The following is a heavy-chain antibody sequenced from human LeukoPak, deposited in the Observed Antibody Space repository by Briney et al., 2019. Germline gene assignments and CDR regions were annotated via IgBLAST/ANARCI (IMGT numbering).Heavy chain of an antibody. J-gene: IGHJ6*02. D-gene: IGHD3-3*01. CDR3: ARTPPTSYYDFWSGYTYYYYGMDV. Sequence: SDTLSLTCTVSGGSISSYYWSWIRQPPGKGLEWLGYIYYSGSTNYNPSLKSRVTISVDTSKNQFSLKLSSVTAADTAVYYCARTPPTSYYDFWSGYTYYYYGMDVWGQGTTVTVSS. CDR1: GGSISSYY. V-gene: IGHV4-59*07. CDR2: IYYSGST.